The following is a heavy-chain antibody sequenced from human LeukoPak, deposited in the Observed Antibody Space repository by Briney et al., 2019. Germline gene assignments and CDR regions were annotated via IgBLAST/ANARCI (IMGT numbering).Heavy chain of an antibody. J-gene: IGHJ4*02. CDR3: ARIEGSTFDY. CDR2: IYPGDSKT. Sequence: GESLKISCKGSGYNFTSYWIGWVRQMPGKGLEWMGIIYPGDSKTKYRPSLQGQVTISVDKSISTAYLQWSSLKASDTAIYYCARIEGSTFDYWGQGTLVTVSS. V-gene: IGHV5-51*01. CDR1: GYNFTSYW.